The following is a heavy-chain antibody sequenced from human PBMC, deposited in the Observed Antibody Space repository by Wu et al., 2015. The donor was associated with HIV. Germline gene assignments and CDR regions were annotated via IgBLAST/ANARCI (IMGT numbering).Heavy chain of an antibody. Sequence: QVQLVQSGAEVKKPGSSVKVSCKASGGTFNTYAFTWVRQAPGQGLEWMGRIIPMFGAPYYAQNFQGRVTITTDESTSTAYLDLSGLTSEDTAVYYCARGGLFGGKSEFFYWGQGTLVTVSS. CDR3: ARGGLFGGKSEFFY. J-gene: IGHJ4*02. CDR2: IIPMFGAP. CDR1: GGTFNTYA. V-gene: IGHV1-69*05. D-gene: IGHD4-23*01.